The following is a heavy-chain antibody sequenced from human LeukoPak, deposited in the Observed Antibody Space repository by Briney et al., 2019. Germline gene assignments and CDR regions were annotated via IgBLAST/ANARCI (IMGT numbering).Heavy chain of an antibody. Sequence: GGSLRLSCAASGFKFSDDYMSWVRQPPGKGLEWIAYISRSSSNIWSAASVRGRFSISRDNAKNSLFLQMDSLRVDDTAVYYCVRDVEGDYVPQRFETWGHGTLVIVSS. D-gene: IGHD3-10*02. CDR3: VRDVEGDYVPQRFET. J-gene: IGHJ5*01. CDR1: GFKFSDDY. V-gene: IGHV3-11*01. CDR2: ISRSSSNI.